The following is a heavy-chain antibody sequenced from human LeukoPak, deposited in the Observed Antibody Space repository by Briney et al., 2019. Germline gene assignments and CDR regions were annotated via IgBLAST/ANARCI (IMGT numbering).Heavy chain of an antibody. V-gene: IGHV6-1*01. J-gene: IGHJ5*02. CDR1: GDSVSNNSAA. D-gene: IGHD3-10*01. CDR3: ASSYGSGSYHWFDP. Sequence: SQTLSLTCAISGDSVSNNSAAWNWIRQSPSRGLEWLGRTYYRSKWYNDYAVSVKSRITINPDTSKNQFSLQLNSVTPEDTAVYYCASSYGSGSYHWFDPWGQGTLVTVSS. CDR2: TYYRSKWYN.